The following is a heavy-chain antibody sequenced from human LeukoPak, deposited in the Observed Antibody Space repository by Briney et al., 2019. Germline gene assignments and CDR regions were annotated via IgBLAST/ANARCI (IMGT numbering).Heavy chain of an antibody. Sequence: GGSLRLSCAASEFSVGSNYMTWVRQAPGKGLEWVSLIYSGGSTYYADSVKGRFTISRDSSKNTLYLQMNSLRAEDTAVYYRARGPSGYHNTGGQGTLVTVSS. CDR2: IYSGGST. V-gene: IGHV3-66*01. J-gene: IGHJ4*02. D-gene: IGHD5-12*01. CDR1: EFSVGSNY. CDR3: ARGPSGYHNT.